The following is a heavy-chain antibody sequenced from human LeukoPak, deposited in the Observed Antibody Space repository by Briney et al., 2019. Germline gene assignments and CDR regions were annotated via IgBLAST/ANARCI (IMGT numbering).Heavy chain of an antibody. J-gene: IGHJ4*02. V-gene: IGHV3-11*05. CDR3: ARGAVSLAAAGTSDY. D-gene: IGHD6-13*01. CDR1: GFTFSDYY. Sequence: PGGSLRLSCAASGFTFSDYYMSWIRQAPGKGLEWVSYISSSSSYTNYADSVKGRFTISRDNAKNSLYLQMNSLRAEDTAVYYCARGAVSLAAAGTSDYWGQGSLVTVSS. CDR2: ISSSSSYT.